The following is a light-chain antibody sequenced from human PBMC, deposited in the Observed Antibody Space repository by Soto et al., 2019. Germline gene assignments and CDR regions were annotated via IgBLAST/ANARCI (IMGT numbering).Light chain of an antibody. CDR1: QSVDTY. V-gene: IGKV3-11*01. J-gene: IGKJ3*01. CDR3: QQRRNWVS. CDR2: DTS. Sequence: IPLTQSPAILSLSPGESATLSCTASQSVDTYIAWYQQRPGQPPRLLIHDTSHRASGVPARLRGSGSGTDFTLTITSLEPEDFGVYFCQQRRNWVSFGPGTRL.